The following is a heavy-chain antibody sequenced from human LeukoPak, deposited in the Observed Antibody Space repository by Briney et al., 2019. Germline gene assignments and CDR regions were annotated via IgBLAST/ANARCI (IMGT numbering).Heavy chain of an antibody. V-gene: IGHV4-31*03. J-gene: IGHJ5*02. Sequence: PSETLSLTCTVSVESITSGGYYWSRIRQLPGKGLEWIGYIYQSGSTYYNPSFESRLTISIDTSKNQFSLELTSVIAADTPVYVCARIGAGSYDGRFDPWGLGTLVTASS. CDR3: ARIGAGSYDGRFDP. CDR1: VESITSGGYY. CDR2: IYQSGST. D-gene: IGHD3-10*01.